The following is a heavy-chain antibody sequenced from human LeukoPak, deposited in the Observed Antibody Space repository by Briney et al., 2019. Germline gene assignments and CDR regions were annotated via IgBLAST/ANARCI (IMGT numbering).Heavy chain of an antibody. D-gene: IGHD3-22*01. CDR2: IIPVFGTT. CDR3: ARCSPGDSSNFYAVLQY. J-gene: IGHJ4*02. Sequence: SVKVSCKASGGTFSSYAVSWVRLTPGQGLEWLGGIIPVFGTTTYAQKFQAKVTMTADKSTNTAYLEISSLTSDDTAVYYCARCSPGDSSNFYAVLQYWGQGTQATVST. V-gene: IGHV1-69*06. CDR1: GGTFSSYA.